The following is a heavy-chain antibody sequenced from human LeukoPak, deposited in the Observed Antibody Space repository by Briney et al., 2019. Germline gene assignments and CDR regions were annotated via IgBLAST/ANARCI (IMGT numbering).Heavy chain of an antibody. Sequence: AGSLRLSCAASGFTISSYAMSWVRQAPGKGLEWVSAISGSGGSTYYADSVKGRFTISRDNSKNTLYLQMNSLRAEDTAAYYCAKREGHIRYLNWLCPSFDYWGQGSLVTVSS. J-gene: IGHJ4*02. V-gene: IGHV3-23*01. CDR2: ISGSGGST. D-gene: IGHD3-9*01. CDR1: GFTISSYA. CDR3: AKREGHIRYLNWLCPSFDY.